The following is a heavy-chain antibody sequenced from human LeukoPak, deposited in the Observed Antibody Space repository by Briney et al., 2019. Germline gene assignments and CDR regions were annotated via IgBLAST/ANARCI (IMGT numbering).Heavy chain of an antibody. CDR2: INHNGNVN. CDR3: ARGGGLDV. V-gene: IGHV3-7*03. D-gene: IGHD3-16*01. CDR1: GFTFSSYW. J-gene: IGHJ6*02. Sequence: EGSLRLSCAASGFTFSSYWMNWARQAPGKGLEWVASINHNGNVNYYVDSVKGRFTISRDNAKNSLYLQMSNLRAEDTAVYFCARGGGLDVWGQGATVTVSS.